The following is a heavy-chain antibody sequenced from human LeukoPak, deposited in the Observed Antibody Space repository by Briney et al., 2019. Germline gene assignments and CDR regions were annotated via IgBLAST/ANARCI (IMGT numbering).Heavy chain of an antibody. D-gene: IGHD3-9*01. CDR1: GFTFSSYG. CDR2: IRYDGSNK. J-gene: IGHJ4*02. Sequence: GGSLRLSCAASGFTFSSYGMHWVRQAPGKGLEWVAVIRYDGSNKYYADSVKGRFTISRDNSKNTLYLQMNSLRAEDTAVYYCAMQYYDILTGYHAVVDYWGQGTLVTVSS. CDR3: AMQYYDILTGYHAVVDY. V-gene: IGHV3-30*02.